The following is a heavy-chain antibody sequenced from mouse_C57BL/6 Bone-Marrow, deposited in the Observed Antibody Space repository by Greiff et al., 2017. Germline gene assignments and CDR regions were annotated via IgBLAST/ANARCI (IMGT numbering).Heavy chain of an antibody. CDR1: GYTFTSYG. Sequence: VQLQQSGAELARPGASVKLSCKASGYTFTSYGISWVKQRTGQGLEWIGEIYPRSGNTYYNEKFKGKATLTADKSSSTAYMELRSLTSEDSAVYFCARRRYYGAAWFAYWGQGTLGTVSA. J-gene: IGHJ3*01. D-gene: IGHD1-1*01. CDR2: IYPRSGNT. CDR3: ARRRYYGAAWFAY. V-gene: IGHV1-81*01.